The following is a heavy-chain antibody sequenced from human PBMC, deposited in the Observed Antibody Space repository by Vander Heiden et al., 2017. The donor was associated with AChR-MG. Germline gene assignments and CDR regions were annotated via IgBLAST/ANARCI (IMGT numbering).Heavy chain of an antibody. CDR1: GGTFSSYA. CDR2: IIPIFGTA. CDR3: ARVDSNCDDSIGYYFRFDP. D-gene: IGHD3-22*01. J-gene: IGHJ5*02. Sequence: QVQLVQSGAEVKKPGSSVKFSCKASGGTFSSYAISWVRQDPGQGLEWMGGIIPIFGTANYAQKFQGSATITEDKSTSTAYMELSSLRSEETAVYYGARVDSNCDDSIGYYFRFDPWGQGTLDTVSS. V-gene: IGHV1-69*06.